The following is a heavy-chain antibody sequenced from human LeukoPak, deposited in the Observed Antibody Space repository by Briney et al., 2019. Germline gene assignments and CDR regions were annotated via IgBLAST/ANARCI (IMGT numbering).Heavy chain of an antibody. J-gene: IGHJ4*02. D-gene: IGHD2-15*01. CDR1: GGSISSGGYY. CDR2: IYYSGST. CDR3: VTNSIGYCSGGNCYQVSDS. V-gene: IGHV4-31*09. Sequence: SQTPSLTCTVSGGSISSGGYYWSWIRQHPGKGLEWIGYIYYSGSTYYNPSLKSRVTISVDKSKKQFSLKLSSVTAADTAVYYCVTNSIGYCSGGNCYQVSDSWGQGSLVTVSS.